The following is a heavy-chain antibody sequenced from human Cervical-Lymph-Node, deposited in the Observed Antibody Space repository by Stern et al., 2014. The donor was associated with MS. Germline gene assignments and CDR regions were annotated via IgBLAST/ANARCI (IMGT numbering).Heavy chain of an antibody. CDR2: INTNTGNT. V-gene: IGHV7-4-1*02. Sequence: VQLVESGSELKKPGASVKVSCKASGYTFTRNAMNWVRQAPGQRLEWMGWINTNTGNTAYAQGFPGRFVFSLDTSVSTAYLQISSLKTEDTAIYYCARVKPAAILDSWGQGTLVTVSS. D-gene: IGHD2-2*01. CDR1: GYTFTRNA. J-gene: IGHJ4*02. CDR3: ARVKPAAILDS.